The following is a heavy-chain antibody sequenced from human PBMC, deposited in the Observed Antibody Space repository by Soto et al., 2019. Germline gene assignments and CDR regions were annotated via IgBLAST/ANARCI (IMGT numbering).Heavy chain of an antibody. Sequence: EVQLLESGGGLVEPGGSLRLSCEASGFTFRNYAMNWVRQAPGKGLEWVSAISVSGGSTYYADSVKGRFTISRDNSKNTLYVQMNSLRAEDTAVYYCTKNALQGAVAGPNWFDPWGQGTLVTVSS. D-gene: IGHD6-19*01. CDR1: GFTFRNYA. V-gene: IGHV3-23*01. J-gene: IGHJ5*02. CDR3: TKNALQGAVAGPNWFDP. CDR2: ISVSGGST.